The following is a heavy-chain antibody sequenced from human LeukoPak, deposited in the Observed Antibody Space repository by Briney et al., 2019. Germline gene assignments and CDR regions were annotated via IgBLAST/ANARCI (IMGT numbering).Heavy chain of an antibody. D-gene: IGHD5-24*01. CDR2: ISAYNGNT. Sequence: ASVKVSCKASGYRFSSRGISWVRQAPGQGLEWMGWISAYNGNTNYAQKLQGRVTMTTDTSTSTAYMELRSLRSDDTAVYYCARLTGWLQFARLDYWGQGTLVTVSS. CDR1: GYRFSSRG. V-gene: IGHV1-18*01. J-gene: IGHJ4*02. CDR3: ARLTGWLQFARLDY.